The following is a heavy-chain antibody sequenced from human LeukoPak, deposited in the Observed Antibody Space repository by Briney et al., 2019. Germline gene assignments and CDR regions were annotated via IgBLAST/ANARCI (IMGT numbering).Heavy chain of an antibody. D-gene: IGHD4-17*01. V-gene: IGHV3-30-3*01. Sequence: PGGSLRLSCAAPGFTFSSYAMHWVRQAPGKGLEWVAVISYDGSNKYYADSVKGRFTISRDNSKNTLYLQMNSLRAEDTAVYYCARDHGDYGWFDYWGQGTLVTVSS. J-gene: IGHJ4*02. CDR3: ARDHGDYGWFDY. CDR1: GFTFSSYA. CDR2: ISYDGSNK.